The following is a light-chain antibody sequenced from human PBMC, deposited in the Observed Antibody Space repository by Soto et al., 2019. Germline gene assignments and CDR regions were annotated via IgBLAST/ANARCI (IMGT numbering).Light chain of an antibody. V-gene: IGKV3-15*01. CDR2: GAS. Sequence: EIVMTQSPATLSVSPGERATLSCRASQSVGRTLAWYQQKPGQSPRLLVYGASTRANGTPARFSGSGSGTDFTLTISSLQSEDVAVYYCQQYNNWWTFGQGTKVEIK. CDR3: QQYNNWWT. CDR1: QSVGRT. J-gene: IGKJ1*01.